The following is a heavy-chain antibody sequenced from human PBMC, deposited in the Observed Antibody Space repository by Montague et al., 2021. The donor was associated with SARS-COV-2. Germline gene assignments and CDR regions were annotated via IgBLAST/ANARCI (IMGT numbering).Heavy chain of an antibody. CDR1: GGSMSDHY. CDR3: ARAVSVRRAVNWFDP. Sequence: SETLSLTCTVSGGSMSDHYWAWIRQPPGKGLEWLAYIYYSGGINSXASLKSRVSMSVDTSKNQFSLKLTSVIAADTAVYYCARAVSVRRAVNWFDPWGQGTLVTVSS. D-gene: IGHD3-10*01. J-gene: IGHJ5*02. CDR2: IYYSGGI. V-gene: IGHV4-59*11.